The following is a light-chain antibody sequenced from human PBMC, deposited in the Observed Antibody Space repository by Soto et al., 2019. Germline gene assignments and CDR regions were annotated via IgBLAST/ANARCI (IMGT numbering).Light chain of an antibody. CDR3: QAYDTYRGGGSV. J-gene: IGLJ1*01. CDR2: GNT. V-gene: IGLV1-40*01. Sequence: QSALTQSPSVSGAPGQSVPISCPGPSSNIGAGFDLHWYKQVPATAPQLLIPGNTNRPSGVPDRFSGSKSATSASRAITGLQAEYYSHYYCQAYDTYRGGGSVVGTGTELT. CDR1: SSNIGAGFD.